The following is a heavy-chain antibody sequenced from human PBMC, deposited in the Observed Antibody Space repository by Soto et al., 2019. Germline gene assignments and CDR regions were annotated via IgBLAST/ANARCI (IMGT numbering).Heavy chain of an antibody. CDR3: ARERKWEPLPY. D-gene: IGHD1-26*01. J-gene: IGHJ4*02. CDR1: GYIFVNYG. V-gene: IGHV1-18*01. CDR2: ISPYNGNT. Sequence: ASVKVSCKASGYIFVNYGIAWVRQAPGQGLEWMGWISPYNGNTHYATKVQGRLTMTTDTSTSTAYMDLGSLTSDDAAVYYCARERKWEPLPYWGQGTLVTVSS.